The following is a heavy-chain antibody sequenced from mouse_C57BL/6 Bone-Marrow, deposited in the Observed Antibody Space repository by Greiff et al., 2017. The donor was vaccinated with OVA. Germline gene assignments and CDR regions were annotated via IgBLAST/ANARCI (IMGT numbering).Heavy chain of an antibody. CDR2: FDPENGDT. Sequence: DVKLQESGAELVRPGASVKLSCTASGFNIKDDYMHWVKERPEQGLEWIGWFDPENGDTEYASKFQGKATITADTSSNTVYLQLSSLTSEDTAVYYCTTYRYWGQGTTLTVSS. CDR1: GFNIKDDY. CDR3: TTYRY. V-gene: IGHV14-4*01. J-gene: IGHJ2*01.